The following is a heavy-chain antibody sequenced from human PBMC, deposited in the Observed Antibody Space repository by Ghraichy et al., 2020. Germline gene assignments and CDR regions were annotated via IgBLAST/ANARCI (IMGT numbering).Heavy chain of an antibody. D-gene: IGHD6-13*01. V-gene: IGHV3-33*01. CDR3: ARAGIAAAGTEEILPYYYYYYYYMDV. Sequence: GGSLRLSCAASGFTFSSYGMHWVRQAPGKGLEWVAVIWYDGSNKYYADSVKGRFTISRDNSKNTLYLQMNSLRAEDTAVYYCARAGIAAAGTEEILPYYYYYYYYMDVWGKGTTVTVSS. J-gene: IGHJ6*03. CDR1: GFTFSSYG. CDR2: IWYDGSNK.